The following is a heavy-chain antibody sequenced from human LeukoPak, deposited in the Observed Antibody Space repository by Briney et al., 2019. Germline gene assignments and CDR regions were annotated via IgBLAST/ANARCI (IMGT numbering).Heavy chain of an antibody. Sequence: GGSLRLSCAASGFTFSSYAMHWVRQAPGKGLEWVAVISYDGSNKYYVDSVKGRFTISRDNSKNTLYLQMNSLRAEDTAVYYCAREGDGYNRDWGQGTLVTVSS. CDR2: ISYDGSNK. CDR1: GFTFSSYA. J-gene: IGHJ4*02. V-gene: IGHV3-30-3*01. CDR3: AREGDGYNRD. D-gene: IGHD5-24*01.